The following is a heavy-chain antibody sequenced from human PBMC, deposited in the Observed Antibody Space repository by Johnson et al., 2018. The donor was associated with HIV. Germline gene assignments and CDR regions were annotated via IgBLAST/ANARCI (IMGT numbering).Heavy chain of an antibody. CDR3: ANPPAMGADAFDI. D-gene: IGHD3-16*01. J-gene: IGHJ3*02. CDR2: INWNGGRT. Sequence: EQLVESGGGVVRPGGSLRLSCAASGFTFDDHGMSWVRQGSGKGLEWVSGINWNGGRTGYADSVKGRFTISRDNSKNTLYLQMNSVRPEDAAVYYCANPPAMGADAFDIWGQGTMVTVSS. CDR1: GFTFDDHG. V-gene: IGHV3-20*04.